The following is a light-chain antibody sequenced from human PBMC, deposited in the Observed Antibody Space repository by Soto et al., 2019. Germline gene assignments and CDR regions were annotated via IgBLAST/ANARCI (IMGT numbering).Light chain of an antibody. CDR1: SSDVGSYNL. Sequence: QSALTQPASVSGSPGQSITISCTGTSSDVGSYNLVSWYQQHPGKAPKLMIYHVSNRPSGVSDRFSGSKSGNTASLTISGLQAEDEGDYYCYSYTTSSTYVFGTGTKVTVL. J-gene: IGLJ1*01. CDR3: YSYTTSSTYV. CDR2: HVS. V-gene: IGLV2-14*02.